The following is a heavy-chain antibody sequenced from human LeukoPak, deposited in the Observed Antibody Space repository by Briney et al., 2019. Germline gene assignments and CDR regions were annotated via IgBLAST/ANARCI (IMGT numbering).Heavy chain of an antibody. V-gene: IGHV4-59*01. Sequence: ETLSLTCTVSGGSISSYYWSWIRQPPGKGLEWIGYIYYSGSTNYNPSLKSRVTISVDTSKNQFSLKLSSVTAADTAVYYCATQRRIVATTYFDYWGQGTLVTVSS. J-gene: IGHJ4*02. D-gene: IGHD5-12*01. CDR3: ATQRRIVATTYFDY. CDR2: IYYSGST. CDR1: GGSISSYY.